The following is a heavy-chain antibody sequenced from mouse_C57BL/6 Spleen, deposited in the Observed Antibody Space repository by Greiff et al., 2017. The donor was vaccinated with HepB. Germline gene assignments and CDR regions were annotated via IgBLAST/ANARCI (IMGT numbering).Heavy chain of an antibody. D-gene: IGHD3-2*02. J-gene: IGHJ4*01. CDR1: GYTFTDYY. CDR2: IYPGSGNT. CDR3: ARGEGVRPGDYAMDY. V-gene: IGHV1-76*01. Sequence: VQLQQSGAELVRPGASVKLSCKASGYTFTDYYINWVKQRPGQGLEWIARIYPGSGNTYYNEKFKGKATLTTEKSSSTAYMQLSSLTSEDSAVYFGARGEGVRPGDYAMDYWGQGTSVTVSS.